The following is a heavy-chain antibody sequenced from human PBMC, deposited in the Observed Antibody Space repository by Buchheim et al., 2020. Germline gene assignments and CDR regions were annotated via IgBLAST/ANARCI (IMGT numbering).Heavy chain of an antibody. Sequence: QAQLQESGPGLVKPSQTLSLTCTVSGASISGGGHYWGWIRQHPGKGLEWIGDIYYGGSTYYNPSLKSRVTISVDTSQNQCYLKLNSVTGADTAVYYCARVEGLGGIVVQAFDYWGQGTL. V-gene: IGHV4-31*03. CDR1: GASISGGGHY. CDR2: IYYGGST. CDR3: ARVEGLGGIVVQAFDY. J-gene: IGHJ4*02. D-gene: IGHD3-22*01.